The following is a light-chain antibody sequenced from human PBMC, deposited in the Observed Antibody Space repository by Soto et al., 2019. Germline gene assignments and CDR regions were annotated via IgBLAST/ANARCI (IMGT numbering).Light chain of an antibody. CDR2: DAS. J-gene: IGKJ1*01. Sequence: EIVLTQSPGTLSLSPGERATLSCRASQSVSSNYLAWYQQKPGQAPRLLIYDASSRATGIPDRFSGSGSETDFTLTISRLEPEDFAVYYCQQYGSSPWPFGQGNKVEIK. CDR1: QSVSSNY. CDR3: QQYGSSPWP. V-gene: IGKV3-20*01.